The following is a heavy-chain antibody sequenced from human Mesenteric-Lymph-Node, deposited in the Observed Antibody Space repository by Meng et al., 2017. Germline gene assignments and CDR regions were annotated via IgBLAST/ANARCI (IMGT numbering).Heavy chain of an antibody. CDR2: ISWDGGST. V-gene: IGHV3-43*01. CDR3: AKDDDY. Sequence: GESLKISCAASGFTFSNYWMHWVRQAPGKGLVWVSLISWDGGSTYYADSVKGRFTISRDNSKNSLYLQMNSLRAEDTAVYYCAKDDDYWGQGTLVTVSS. J-gene: IGHJ4*02. CDR1: GFTFSNYW.